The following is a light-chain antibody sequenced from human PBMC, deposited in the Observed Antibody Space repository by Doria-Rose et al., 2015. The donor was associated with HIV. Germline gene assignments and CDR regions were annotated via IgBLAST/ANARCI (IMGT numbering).Light chain of an antibody. Sequence: PGQSITISCTGTSSDVGGFGDVSWYQQHPGKAPKLMIYDVSNRPSGVSNRFSGSKSGDTASLIISGLQAEDEADYYCNSYTTSSTHNYVFGTGTKVTGL. CDR2: DVS. V-gene: IGLV2-14*03. CDR1: SSDVGGFGD. J-gene: IGLJ1*01. CDR3: NSYTTSSTHNYV.